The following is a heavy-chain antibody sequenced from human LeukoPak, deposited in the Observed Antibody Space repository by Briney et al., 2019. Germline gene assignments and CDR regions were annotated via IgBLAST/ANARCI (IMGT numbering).Heavy chain of an antibody. Sequence: GGSLRLSCAASGFTFSSYAMHWVRQAPGKGLEWVAVISYDGSNKYYADSVKGRFTISRDNSKNTLYLQMNSLRAEDTAVYYCASPYSSWGQGTLVTVSS. CDR2: ISYDGSNK. D-gene: IGHD6-19*01. J-gene: IGHJ4*02. CDR1: GFTFSSYA. V-gene: IGHV3-30-3*01. CDR3: ASPYSS.